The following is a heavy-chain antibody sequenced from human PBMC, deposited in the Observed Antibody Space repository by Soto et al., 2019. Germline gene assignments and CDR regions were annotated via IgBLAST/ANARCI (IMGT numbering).Heavy chain of an antibody. CDR1: SESLSRYY. J-gene: IGHJ4*02. CDR3: ARGYDRNLDS. V-gene: IGHV4-34*01. Sequence: SETRSLACPVYSESLSRYYSCWIRQAPGKGREWIGEINDSGSTNYNPYLKSRVTISVDTSKNQFSLKLSSVTAADTVVHSYARGYDRNLDSWGQGNLVTV. D-gene: IGHD1-20*01. CDR2: INDSGST.